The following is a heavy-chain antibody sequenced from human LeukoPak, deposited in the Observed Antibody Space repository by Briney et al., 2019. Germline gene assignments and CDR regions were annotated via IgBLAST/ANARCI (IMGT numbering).Heavy chain of an antibody. V-gene: IGHV4-59*02. CDR2: IYYSGST. CDR1: GGSVSSYY. J-gene: IGHJ4*02. Sequence: SETLSLTCTVSGGSVSSYYWSWIRQPPGKGLEWIGYIYYSGSTNYNPSLKSRVTISVDTSKNQFSLKLSSVTAADTAVYYCARGLAYSSGWYFDYWGQGTLVSVSS. CDR3: ARGLAYSSGWYFDY. D-gene: IGHD6-19*01.